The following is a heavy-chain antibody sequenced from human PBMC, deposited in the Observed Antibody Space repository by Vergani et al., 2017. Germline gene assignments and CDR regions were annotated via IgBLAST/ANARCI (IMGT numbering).Heavy chain of an antibody. CDR2: ISWNSGSI. V-gene: IGHV3-9*01. D-gene: IGHD6-13*01. Sequence: EVQLVESGGGLVQPGRSLRLSCAASGFTFDDYAMHWVRQAPGKGLEWVSGISWNSGSIGYADSVKGRFTISRDNAKNSLYLQMNSLRAEDTALDYCAKDKRLGIAAVLEIWGQGRMGRVCS. CDR3: AKDKRLGIAAVLEI. J-gene: IGHJ3*02. CDR1: GFTFDDYA.